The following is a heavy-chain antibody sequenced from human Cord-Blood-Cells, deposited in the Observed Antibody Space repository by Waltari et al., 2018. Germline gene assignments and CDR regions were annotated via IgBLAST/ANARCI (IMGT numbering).Heavy chain of an antibody. J-gene: IGHJ3*02. CDR2: INPNRGGT. V-gene: IGHV1-2*02. CDR3: ARPTMVRGVIAAFDI. CDR1: GYTFTGYY. Sequence: QVQLVQSGAEVKKPGASVKVSCKASGYTFTGYYMHWVRQAPGQGLEWMGWINPNRGGTNYAQKFKGRVTMTRDTSISTAYMELSRLRSDDTAVYYCARPTMVRGVIAAFDIWGQGTMVTVSS. D-gene: IGHD3-10*01.